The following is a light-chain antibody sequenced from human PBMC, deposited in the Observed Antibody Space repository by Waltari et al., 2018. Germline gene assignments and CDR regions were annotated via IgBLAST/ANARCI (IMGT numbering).Light chain of an antibody. CDR1: QSISRH. J-gene: IGKJ1*01. CDR3: QQYNSYPWT. Sequence: DIQMTQYPSTLSASVGDRVTVTCRASQSISRHLAWYQQKPGKAPKLLIYKASSLESGVPSRFSGSGSGTEFTLTISSLQPDDFATYYCQQYNSYPWTFGQGTKVEIK. CDR2: KAS. V-gene: IGKV1-5*03.